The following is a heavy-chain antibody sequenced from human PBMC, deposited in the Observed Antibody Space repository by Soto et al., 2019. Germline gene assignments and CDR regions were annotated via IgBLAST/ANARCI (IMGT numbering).Heavy chain of an antibody. D-gene: IGHD2-2*01. CDR1: GYSFINYW. V-gene: IGHV5-10-1*01. CDR3: ARHIVVVPAATMFYYYYYRDV. J-gene: IGHJ6*03. CDR2: IDPSDSYT. Sequence: PGESLKISCKGSGYSFINYWISWVRQMPGKGLEWMGRIDPSDSYTNYSPSFQGHVTISADKSISTAYLQWSSLKASDTAMYYCARHIVVVPAATMFYYYYYRDVWGKGTTVTV.